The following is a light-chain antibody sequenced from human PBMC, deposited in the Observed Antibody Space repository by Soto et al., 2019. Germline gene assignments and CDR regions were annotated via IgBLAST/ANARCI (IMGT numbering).Light chain of an antibody. V-gene: IGLV2-14*01. CDR2: EVS. Sequence: QSVLTQPASVSGSPGQSITISCTGTSSDVGGYNYVSWYQQHPGKAPKLMIYEVSNRPSGVSNRFSDSKSGNTASLTISGLQAEDEADYYCSSYTSSSTLDWVFGGGTKVTVL. CDR3: SSYTSSSTLDWV. CDR1: SSDVGGYNY. J-gene: IGLJ3*02.